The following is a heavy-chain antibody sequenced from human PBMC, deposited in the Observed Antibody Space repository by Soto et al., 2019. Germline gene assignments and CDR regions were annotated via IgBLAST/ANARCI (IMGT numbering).Heavy chain of an antibody. Sequence: QITLKESGPTLVKPTQTLTLTCTFSGFSLSTSGVGVGWIRQPPGKALEWLALSCWDADQRYSPSMNSRLTITNATYKYPFALTMTNMDPVDTATYYCAQSPSYCRGGSWYSVFDYWGLGTLVTVSS. CDR3: AQSPSYCRGGSWYSVFDY. V-gene: IGHV2-5*02. D-gene: IGHD2-15*01. CDR1: GFSLSTSGVG. J-gene: IGHJ4*02. CDR2: SCWDADQ.